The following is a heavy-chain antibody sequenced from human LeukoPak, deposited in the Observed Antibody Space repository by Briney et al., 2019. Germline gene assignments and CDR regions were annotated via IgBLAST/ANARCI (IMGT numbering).Heavy chain of an antibody. Sequence: GGSLRLSCAASGFTFSNYGMHWVRQAPGKGLEWVAVISYDGSNKYYPDSVKGRFTISRDNSKNTLYLQMNSLRAEDTAVYYCATEKYYFDYWGQGTLVTVSS. CDR3: ATEKYYFDY. J-gene: IGHJ4*02. CDR1: GFTFSNYG. CDR2: ISYDGSNK. V-gene: IGHV3-30*03.